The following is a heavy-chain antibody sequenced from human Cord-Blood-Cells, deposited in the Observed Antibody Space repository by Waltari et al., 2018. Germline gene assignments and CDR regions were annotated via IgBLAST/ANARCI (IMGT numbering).Heavy chain of an antibody. Sequence: QVQLVQSGAEVKKPGASVKVSCKVSGYTLTELSMHWARQAPGKGLEWMGGCDPEDGETIYAQKFQGRGTMPEDTSTDTAYMELSSLRSEDTAVYYCATSRLGSGSYYYFDYWGQGTLVTVSS. V-gene: IGHV1-24*01. CDR1: GYTLTELS. J-gene: IGHJ4*02. CDR2: CDPEDGET. CDR3: ATSRLGSGSYYYFDY. D-gene: IGHD1-26*01.